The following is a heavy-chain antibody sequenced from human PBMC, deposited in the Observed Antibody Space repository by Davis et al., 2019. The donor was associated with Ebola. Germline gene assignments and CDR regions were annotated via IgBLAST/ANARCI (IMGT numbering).Heavy chain of an antibody. CDR1: VITFSSYA. CDR3: AREAGALVRGVAHTWFDP. J-gene: IGHJ5*02. V-gene: IGHV3-23*01. Sequence: GGSLRLSCTDSVITFSSYAMTWVRQAPGKGLEWVSAISGSGGSTYYADPVRGRFTISRDNADTSLYLQMSSLRTEDTAVYYCAREAGALVRGVAHTWFDPWGQDTLVTVSS. CDR2: ISGSGGST. D-gene: IGHD3-10*01.